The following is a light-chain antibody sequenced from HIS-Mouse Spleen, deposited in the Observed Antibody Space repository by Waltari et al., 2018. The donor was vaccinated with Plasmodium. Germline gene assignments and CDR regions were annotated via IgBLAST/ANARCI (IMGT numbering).Light chain of an antibody. Sequence: DIQMTQSPSSLSASVGHRVTITCRASQSSSSYLNWYQQKPGKAPKLLIYAASSLQSGVPSRFSGSGSGTDFTLTISSLQPEDFATYYCQQSYSTPRTFGLGTKVEIK. CDR2: AAS. CDR1: QSSSSY. V-gene: IGKV1-39*01. CDR3: QQSYSTPRT. J-gene: IGKJ1*01.